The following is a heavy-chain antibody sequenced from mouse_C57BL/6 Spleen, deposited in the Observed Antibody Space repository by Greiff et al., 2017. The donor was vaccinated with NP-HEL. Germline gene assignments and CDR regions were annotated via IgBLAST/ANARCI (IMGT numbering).Heavy chain of an antibody. D-gene: IGHD2-4*01. CDR2: ISDGGSYT. CDR3: ASNDYDYAMDY. Sequence: EVKLVESGGGLVKPGGSLKLSCAASGFTFSSYAMSWVRQTPEKRLEWVATISDGGSYTYYPDNVKGRFTISRDNAKNNLYLQMSHLKSEDTAMYYCASNDYDYAMDYQGQGTSVTVSS. V-gene: IGHV5-4*03. CDR1: GFTFSSYA. J-gene: IGHJ4*01.